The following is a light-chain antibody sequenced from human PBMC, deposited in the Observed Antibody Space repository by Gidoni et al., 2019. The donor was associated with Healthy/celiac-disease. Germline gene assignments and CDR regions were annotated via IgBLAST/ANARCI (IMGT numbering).Light chain of an antibody. CDR1: SRDVGGYNY. Sequence: QSALTPPASVSGSPGQPITIACTGTSRDVGGYNYVSWYQPHPGKAPKLMIYDVSNRPSGVSNRFSGSKSGNTASLTISGLQAEDEADYYCSSYTSSSTPYVFGTGTKVTVL. V-gene: IGLV2-14*03. CDR2: DVS. CDR3: SSYTSSSTPYV. J-gene: IGLJ1*01.